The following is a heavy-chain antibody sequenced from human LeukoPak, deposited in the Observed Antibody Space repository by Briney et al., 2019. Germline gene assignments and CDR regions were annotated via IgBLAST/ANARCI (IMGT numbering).Heavy chain of an antibody. J-gene: IGHJ6*03. V-gene: IGHV4-39*01. CDR2: IYYSGST. CDR1: GGSISSSSYY. Sequence: SETLSLTCTVSGGSISSSSYYWGWLRPPPGTGLEWIGSIYYSGSTYYHPSLKSRVTISVETSKNHFSLQLSSVTAADTAVYYCARQPRSRIGYCSSTSCHTLSYYYYYMDVWGKGTTVTVSS. D-gene: IGHD2-2*02. CDR3: ARQPRSRIGYCSSTSCHTLSYYYYYMDV.